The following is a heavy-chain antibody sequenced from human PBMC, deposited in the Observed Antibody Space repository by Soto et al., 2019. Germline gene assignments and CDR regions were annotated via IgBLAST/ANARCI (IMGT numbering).Heavy chain of an antibody. V-gene: IGHV3-23*01. CDR1: GFTFGNYA. CDR3: AKDRGPYCSGGICYPPSWFDP. D-gene: IGHD2-15*01. CDR2: ITGIDGRT. J-gene: IGHJ5*02. Sequence: PGGSLRLSCVGSGFTFGNYAMSWVRQAPGKGLEWVSSITGIDGRTYYADSVKGRFTISRDNPKNTLYLQMNNLRAEDTAMFYCAKDRGPYCSGGICYPPSWFDPWG.